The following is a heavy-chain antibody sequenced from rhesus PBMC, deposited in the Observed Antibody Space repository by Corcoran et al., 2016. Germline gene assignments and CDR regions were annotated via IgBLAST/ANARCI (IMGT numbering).Heavy chain of an antibody. D-gene: IGHD4-29*01. CDR3: AGSSDGWYFDI. V-gene: IGHV1-69*01. CDR2: ITPYNDNT. J-gene: IGHJ2*01. CDR1: GYTFTYRY. Sequence: EMQLVQSEAEVKKPGASVKISCKASGYTFTYRYLHWLRQTPGQGLEWMGWITPYNDNTNYAQKFQDRATITRDRSMSTAYMELSSLRSEDTAVYYCAGSSDGWYFDIWGPGTPITISS.